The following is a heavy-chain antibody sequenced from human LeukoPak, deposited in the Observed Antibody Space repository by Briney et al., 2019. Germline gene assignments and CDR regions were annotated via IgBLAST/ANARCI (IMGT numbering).Heavy chain of an antibody. Sequence: SETLSLTCAVYGGSFSGYYWSWIRQPPGKGLEWIGEINHSGGTNYNPSLKSRVTISVDTSKNQFSLKLSSVTAADTAVYYCARLLGPTLRYSGYVWFDPWGQGTLVTVSS. J-gene: IGHJ5*02. V-gene: IGHV4-34*01. CDR2: INHSGGT. CDR1: GGSFSGYY. CDR3: ARLLGPTLRYSGYVWFDP. D-gene: IGHD5-12*01.